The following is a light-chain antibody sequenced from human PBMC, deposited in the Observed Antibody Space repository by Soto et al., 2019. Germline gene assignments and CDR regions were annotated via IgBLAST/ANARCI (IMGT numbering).Light chain of an antibody. V-gene: IGLV2-14*01. Sequence: QSALTQPASVSGSPGQSITISCTGANSDVGYYNYVSWYQQHPGKAPKLRIYDVANRPSGVSNRFSGSKSGNTASLTISGLQAEDEADYYCSSYTNRGTSYWVFGGGTKVTVL. CDR2: DVA. CDR1: NSDVGYYNY. J-gene: IGLJ3*02. CDR3: SSYTNRGTSYWV.